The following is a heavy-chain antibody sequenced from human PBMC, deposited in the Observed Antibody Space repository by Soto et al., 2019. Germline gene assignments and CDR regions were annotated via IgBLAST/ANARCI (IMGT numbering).Heavy chain of an antibody. CDR2: IKQDGSEK. V-gene: IGHV3-7*05. J-gene: IGHJ4*02. CDR1: GFTFSSYW. Sequence: GGSLRLSCAASGFTFSSYWMSWVRQAPGKGLEWVANIKQDGSEKYYVDSVKGRFTISRDNAKNSLYLQMNSLRAEDTAVYYCARYAFGGVFRDYFDYWGQGTLVTVSS. D-gene: IGHD3-16*01. CDR3: ARYAFGGVFRDYFDY.